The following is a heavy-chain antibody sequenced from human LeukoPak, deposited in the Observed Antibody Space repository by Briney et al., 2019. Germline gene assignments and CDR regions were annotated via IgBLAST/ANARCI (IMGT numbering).Heavy chain of an antibody. V-gene: IGHV3-23*01. CDR1: GFTFSNYA. D-gene: IGHD5-18*01. J-gene: IGHJ5*02. CDR3: AKDAHTAMVPLNWFDP. Sequence: PGGSLRLSCAASGFTFSNYAMCWVRQSPGKGLQWVSGISGSGGSTYYADSVKGRFTISRDNSKNTLYLQMNSLRAEDTAVYYCAKDAHTAMVPLNWFDPWGQGTLVTVSS. CDR2: ISGSGGST.